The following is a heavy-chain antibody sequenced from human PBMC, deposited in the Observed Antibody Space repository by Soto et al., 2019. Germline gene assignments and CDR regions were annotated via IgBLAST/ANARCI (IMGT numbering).Heavy chain of an antibody. D-gene: IGHD2-21*02. Sequence: QVQLQESGPGLVKPSQTLSLTCTVSGGSISSGGYYWSWIRQHPGKGLEWIGYIYYSGSTYYNPSLKSRVTISVDTSKNQFSLKLSSVPAADTAVYYCAGSAYCGGDCYNRYFDYWGQGTLVTVSS. CDR2: IYYSGST. CDR1: GGSISSGGYY. J-gene: IGHJ4*02. V-gene: IGHV4-31*03. CDR3: AGSAYCGGDCYNRYFDY.